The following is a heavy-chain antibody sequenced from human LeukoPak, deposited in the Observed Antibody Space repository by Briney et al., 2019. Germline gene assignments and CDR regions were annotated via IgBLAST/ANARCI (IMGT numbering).Heavy chain of an antibody. J-gene: IGHJ4*02. Sequence: GGSLRLSCAASGFPFSSYAMIWVRQAPGEGLEWVSAISGSGGSTYYADSVKGRFTISRDNSRNTLYLQMNSLRAEDTAVYYCAHTIFGVVTPFDYWGQGTLVTVSS. CDR1: GFPFSSYA. CDR2: ISGSGGST. CDR3: AHTIFGVVTPFDY. V-gene: IGHV3-23*01. D-gene: IGHD3-3*01.